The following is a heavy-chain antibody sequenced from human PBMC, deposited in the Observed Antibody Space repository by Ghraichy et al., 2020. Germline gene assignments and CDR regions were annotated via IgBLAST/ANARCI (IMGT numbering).Heavy chain of an antibody. CDR3: AREVQNYYYGMDV. J-gene: IGHJ6*02. D-gene: IGHD1-1*01. Sequence: GGSLRLSCAASGFTVSSNYMSWVRQAPGKGLEWVSVIYSGGSTYYADSVKGRFTISRDNSNNTLYLQMNSLRAEDTAVYYCAREVQNYYYGMDVWGQGTTVTVSS. CDR1: GFTVSSNY. V-gene: IGHV3-53*01. CDR2: IYSGGST.